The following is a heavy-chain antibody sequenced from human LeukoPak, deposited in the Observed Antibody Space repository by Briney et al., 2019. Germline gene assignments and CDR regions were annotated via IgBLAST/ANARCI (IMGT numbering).Heavy chain of an antibody. D-gene: IGHD5-12*01. CDR2: LYYSGST. J-gene: IGHJ4*02. V-gene: IGHV4-30-4*01. CDR3: ASGSGYDGWCSY. Sequence: SETLSLTCTVSGGSISSGDYYWSWIRQPPGKGLEWIGYLYYSGSTYYNPSLKSRVTISVDTSKNQFSLKLSSVTAADTAVYYCASGSGYDGWCSYWGQGTLVTVSS. CDR1: GGSISSGDYY.